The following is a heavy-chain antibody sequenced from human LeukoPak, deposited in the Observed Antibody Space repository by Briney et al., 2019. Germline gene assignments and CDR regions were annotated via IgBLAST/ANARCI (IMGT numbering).Heavy chain of an antibody. CDR2: INHSGST. V-gene: IGHV4-34*01. D-gene: IGHD3-10*01. J-gene: IGHJ6*02. CDR3: ARSGTVDYYYYGMDV. CDR1: GGSFSGYY. Sequence: SETLSLTCAVYGGSFSGYYWSWIRQPPGKGLEWIGGINHSGSTNYNPSLKSRVTISVDTSKNQFSLKLSSVTAADTAVYYCARSGTVDYYYYGMDVWGQGTTVTVSS.